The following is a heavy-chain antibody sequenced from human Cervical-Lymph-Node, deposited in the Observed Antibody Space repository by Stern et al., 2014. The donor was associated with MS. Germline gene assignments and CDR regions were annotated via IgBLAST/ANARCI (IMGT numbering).Heavy chain of an antibody. Sequence: QVTLKESGPALVKPTQTLTLTCTFSGFSLSTSGLGVGWIRQPPGEALEWLAYIYWDDQKRYSPSLKSRLTITKDTSKNQVVLTLTNVDPVGTATYYCAHRTAGPFDYWGQGTLVTVSS. J-gene: IGHJ4*02. CDR3: AHRTAGPFDY. V-gene: IGHV2-5*02. CDR2: IYWDDQK. CDR1: GFSLSTSGLG.